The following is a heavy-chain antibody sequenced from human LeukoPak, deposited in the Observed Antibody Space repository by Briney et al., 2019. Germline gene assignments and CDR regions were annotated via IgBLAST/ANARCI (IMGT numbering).Heavy chain of an antibody. Sequence: PGGSLRLSCAASGSTFSSYAMSWVRQAPGKGLEWVSAISGSGGSTYYADSVKGRFTISRDNSKNTLYLQMNSLRAEDTAVYYCAKYFWSGYYNESPDNWGQGTLVTVSS. CDR3: AKYFWSGYYNESPDN. V-gene: IGHV3-23*01. CDR1: GSTFSSYA. D-gene: IGHD3-3*01. J-gene: IGHJ4*02. CDR2: ISGSGGST.